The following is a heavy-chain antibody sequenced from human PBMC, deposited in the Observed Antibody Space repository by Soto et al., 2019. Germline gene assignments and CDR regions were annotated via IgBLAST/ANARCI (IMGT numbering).Heavy chain of an antibody. CDR1: GFTFSSYA. D-gene: IGHD1-26*01. Sequence: EVQLLESGGGLVQPGGSLRLSCAASGFTFSSYAMSWVRQAPGKGLEWVSAISGSGGSTYYADSVKGRFTISRDNSKNTLHLQLNSLRAEDTGVYYCAKTRRPPEWELLQATWDYWGQGNLFAVSS. V-gene: IGHV3-23*01. J-gene: IGHJ4*02. CDR2: ISGSGGST. CDR3: AKTRRPPEWELLQATWDY.